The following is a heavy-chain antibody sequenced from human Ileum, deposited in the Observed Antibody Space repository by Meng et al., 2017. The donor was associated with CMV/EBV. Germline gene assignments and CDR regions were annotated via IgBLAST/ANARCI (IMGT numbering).Heavy chain of an antibody. Sequence: GESLKISYAASGFTFSSYAMSWVRQAPGKGLEWISVTYSGPRDTYYADSVKGRFSISRDNSKNTLYLEMNSLRTEDTAVYYCAKGILTGFYQYYYGMDVWGQGTTVTVSS. V-gene: IGHV3-23*03. CDR1: GFTFSSYA. D-gene: IGHD3-9*01. CDR2: TYSGPRDT. CDR3: AKGILTGFYQYYYGMDV. J-gene: IGHJ6*02.